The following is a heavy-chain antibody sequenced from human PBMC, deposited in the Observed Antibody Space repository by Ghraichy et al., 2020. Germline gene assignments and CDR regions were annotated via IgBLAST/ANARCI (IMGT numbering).Heavy chain of an antibody. J-gene: IGHJ4*02. CDR2: INGDGSGT. Sequence: GESLNISCAASIFTFSNHWMHWVRQAPGKELVWVSRINGDGSGTSYADSVKGRFTISRDNAKNTVYMEMKSLRVEDTAVYYCLTFSFGPDYWGQGTLVTVSS. V-gene: IGHV3-74*01. CDR3: LTFSFGPDY. D-gene: IGHD2/OR15-2a*01. CDR1: IFTFSNHW.